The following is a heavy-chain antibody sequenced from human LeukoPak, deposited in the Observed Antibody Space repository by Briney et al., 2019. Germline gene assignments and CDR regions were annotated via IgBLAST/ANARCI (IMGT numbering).Heavy chain of an antibody. CDR3: ARVFTSYFDY. V-gene: IGHV3-21*01. CDR2: ISSSSSYI. J-gene: IGHJ4*02. CDR1: GFTFSRFA. Sequence: GGSLRLSCAASGFTFSRFAMNWVRQAPGKGLEWVSSISSSSSYIYYADSVKGRFTISRDNAKNSLYLQMNSLRAEDTAVYYCARVFTSYFDYWGQGTLVTVSS.